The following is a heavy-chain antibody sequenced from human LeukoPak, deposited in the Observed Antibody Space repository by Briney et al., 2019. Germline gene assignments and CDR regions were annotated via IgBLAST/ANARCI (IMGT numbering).Heavy chain of an antibody. Sequence: ASVKVSCKASGYTFTSYDINWVRQATGQGLEWMGWMNPNSGNTGYAQKFQGRVTMTRNTSISTAYMELSSLRSEDTAVYYCARGREISYYDFWFSQVLPRADTFDYWGQGTLVTVSS. D-gene: IGHD3-3*01. CDR2: MNPNSGNT. CDR1: GYTFTSYD. CDR3: ARGREISYYDFWFSQVLPRADTFDY. J-gene: IGHJ4*02. V-gene: IGHV1-8*01.